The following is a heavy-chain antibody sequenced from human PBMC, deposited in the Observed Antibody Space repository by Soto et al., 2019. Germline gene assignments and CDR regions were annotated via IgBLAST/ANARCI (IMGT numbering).Heavy chain of an antibody. V-gene: IGHV1-8*01. CDR1: GYTFTEFD. CDR2: MNTNTGNT. D-gene: IGHD3-3*01. Sequence: QVLLVQSGADVKKPGASVKVSCKTSGYTFTEFDINWGRQAPGQGLEWMGCMNTNTGNTGYAQEFQGRVTMTKDTSISTAYMELRRLRSEDTDVYYCARVVRVFGGHAGYWGQVTLVTVSS. J-gene: IGHJ4*02. CDR3: ARVVRVFGGHAGY.